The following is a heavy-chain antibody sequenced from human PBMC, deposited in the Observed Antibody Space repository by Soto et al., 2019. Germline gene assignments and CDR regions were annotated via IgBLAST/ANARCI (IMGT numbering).Heavy chain of an antibody. D-gene: IGHD3-16*02. V-gene: IGHV4-30-4*01. CDR3: ARVIRGSYRRRGFDY. Sequence: QVQLQESGPGLVKPSQTLSLTCTVSGGSISSGDYYWSWIRQPSGKGREWIAYIYYSGSTYYNPALKSRVTISVDTSKNQFSLELSSVTAADTAVYYCARVIRGSYRRRGFDYWGQGTLVTVSS. J-gene: IGHJ4*02. CDR1: GGSISSGDYY. CDR2: IYYSGST.